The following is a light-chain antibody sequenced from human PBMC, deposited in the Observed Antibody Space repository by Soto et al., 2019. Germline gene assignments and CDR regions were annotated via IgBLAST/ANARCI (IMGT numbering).Light chain of an antibody. CDR2: AAS. Sequence: DIQMTQSPSSLSASVGDRVTITCRASQGIIDYLSWYQQKPGKVPKLLIYAASTLQSEVPSRFSCSGSGTDFTLTISSLQPEDVATYYWQKYNTAPQTFGPGTRVEIK. CDR1: QGIIDY. V-gene: IGKV1-27*01. CDR3: QKYNTAPQT. J-gene: IGKJ1*01.